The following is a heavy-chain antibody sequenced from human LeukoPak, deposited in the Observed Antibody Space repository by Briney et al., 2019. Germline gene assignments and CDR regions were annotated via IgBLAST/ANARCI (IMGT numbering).Heavy chain of an antibody. CDR1: GFTLSSYA. J-gene: IGHJ4*02. CDR2: ISDTGNT. D-gene: IGHD6-13*01. CDR3: AKDSSSWYPPDY. Sequence: PGGSLRLSCAASGFTLSSYAMSWARQAPGKGLEWVSAISDTGNTYHADSVKGRFTISRDSSKNTLFLQMNRLRPEDAAVYYCAKDSSSWYPPDYWGQGTLVTVSS. V-gene: IGHV3-23*01.